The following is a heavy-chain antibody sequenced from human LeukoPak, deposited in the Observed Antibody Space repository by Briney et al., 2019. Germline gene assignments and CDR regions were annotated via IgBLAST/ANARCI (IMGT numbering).Heavy chain of an antibody. V-gene: IGHV3-48*03. CDR3: TRGKYYDFWSGYYPDY. Sequence: GGSLRLSCAASGFTFSSYEMNWVRQAPGKGLEWVSYISSSGSTIYYADSVKGRFTISRDNAKNSLYLQMNSLKTEDTAVYYCTRGKYYDFWSGYYPDYWGQGTLVTVSS. D-gene: IGHD3-3*01. CDR1: GFTFSSYE. J-gene: IGHJ4*02. CDR2: ISSSGSTI.